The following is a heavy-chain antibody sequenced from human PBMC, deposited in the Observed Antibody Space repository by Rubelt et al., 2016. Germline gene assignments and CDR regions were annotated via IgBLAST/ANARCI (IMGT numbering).Heavy chain of an antibody. Sequence: QVQLQESGPGLVKPSGTLSLTCAVSGGSITSSNWWSWVRQPPGKGLEWIGEIFHTGSTNYNPSLKSRVTLSVDKSKNQFSLKLSSVTAADTAVYYCARHGAGSSPVKIWGQGTMVTVSS. CDR3: ARHGAGSSPVKI. CDR1: GGSITSSNW. D-gene: IGHD3-10*01. CDR2: IFHTGST. V-gene: IGHV4-4*02. J-gene: IGHJ3*02.